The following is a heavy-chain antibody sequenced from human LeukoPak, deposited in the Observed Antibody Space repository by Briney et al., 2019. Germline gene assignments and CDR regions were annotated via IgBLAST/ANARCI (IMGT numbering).Heavy chain of an antibody. V-gene: IGHV3-23*01. CDR3: AKGGYTTWFDP. Sequence: GGSLRLSCAASGFTFREYSMSWVRQAPGKGLEWVSNIRSNGGDTYYTDSVKGRFTISRDNSKNTLYLEMNSLRAEDTAVYHCAKGGYTTWFDPWGQGTLVTVSS. J-gene: IGHJ5*02. CDR2: IRSNGGDT. D-gene: IGHD2-15*01. CDR1: GFTFREYS.